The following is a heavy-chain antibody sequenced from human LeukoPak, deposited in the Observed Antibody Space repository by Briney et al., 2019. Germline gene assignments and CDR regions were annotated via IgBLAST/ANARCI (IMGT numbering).Heavy chain of an antibody. CDR2: ISSSSNYI. CDR3: ARETGVSTMSY. J-gene: IGHJ4*02. V-gene: IGHV3-21*01. D-gene: IGHD5/OR15-5a*01. CDR1: GFIVSNYE. Sequence: GGPLRLSCDASGFIVSNYEMNWVRQAPGKGLVWVSSISSSSNYIYYADSVKGRFTISRDNAKNSLYLQMNSLRAEDTAVYYCARETGVSTMSYWGQGTLVTVSS.